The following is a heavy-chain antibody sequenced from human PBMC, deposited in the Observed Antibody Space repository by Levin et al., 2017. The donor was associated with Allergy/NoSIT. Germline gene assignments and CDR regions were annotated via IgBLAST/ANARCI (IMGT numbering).Heavy chain of an antibody. CDR3: ARDRTIAAAGGGHYYYGRDV. J-gene: IGHJ6*02. CDR2: IYYSGST. V-gene: IGHV4-59*01. CDR1: GGSITNYY. D-gene: IGHD6-13*01. Sequence: SQTLSLTCTVSGGSITNYYWSWIRQPPGKGLEWIGYIYYSGSTNYNPSLKSRVTISVDTSKNQFSLKLSSVTAADSAVYYCARDRTIAAAGGGHYYYGRDVWGQGTTVTVSS.